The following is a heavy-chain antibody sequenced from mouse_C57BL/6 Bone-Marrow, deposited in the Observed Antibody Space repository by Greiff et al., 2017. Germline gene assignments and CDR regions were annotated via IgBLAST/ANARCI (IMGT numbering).Heavy chain of an antibody. CDR2: IDPSDSYT. CDR3: AREGVWGFDY. D-gene: IGHD4-1*01. V-gene: IGHV1-69*01. J-gene: IGHJ2*01. CDR1: GYTFTSYW. Sequence: QVQLQQPGAELVMPGASVKLSCKASGYTFTSYWMHWVKQRPGQGLEWIGEIDPSDSYTNYNQKFKGKSTLTVDKSSSTAYMQLSSLTSEDSAVYYCAREGVWGFDYWGQGTALTVSS.